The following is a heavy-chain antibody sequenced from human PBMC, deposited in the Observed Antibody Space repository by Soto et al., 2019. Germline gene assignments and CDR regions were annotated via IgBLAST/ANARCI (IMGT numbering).Heavy chain of an antibody. CDR1: VASITREGYY. Sequence: SETIDLTCTVSVASITREGYYWCWIRQRPGKGLEWIGHIYYSGETYYDLDLGSRLNISVDTSKNHFSLKLSSVTAADTAVYYCARTVGSGSPDFDYWGQGTLVTVSS. CDR2: IYYSGET. CDR3: ARTVGSGSPDFDY. V-gene: IGHV4-31*03. D-gene: IGHD3-10*01. J-gene: IGHJ4*02.